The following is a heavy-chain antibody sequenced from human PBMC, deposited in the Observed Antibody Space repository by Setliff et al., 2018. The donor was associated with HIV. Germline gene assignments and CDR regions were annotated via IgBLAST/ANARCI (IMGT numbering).Heavy chain of an antibody. CDR2: ISSSSSYI. V-gene: IGHV3-21*04. CDR1: GFTFSNYN. J-gene: IGHJ4*02. Sequence: PGGSLRLSCAASGFTFSNYNMNWVRQAPGKGLEWVSSISSSSSYIYYANSVKGRFTISRDNAKNSLYLQMSSLRVEDTAVYYCARSVPDSAYRPTDYWGQGTQVTVSS. CDR3: ARSVPDSAYRPTDY. D-gene: IGHD3-22*01.